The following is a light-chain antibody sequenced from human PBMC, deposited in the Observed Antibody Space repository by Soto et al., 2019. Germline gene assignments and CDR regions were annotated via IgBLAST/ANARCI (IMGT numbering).Light chain of an antibody. Sequence: EFVLTQSPGTLSLSPGERATLSCRASQSVSSSYLAWYQQKPGQAPRLLIYGASIRATGIPDRFSGSGSGTDFTLTISRLEPEDFAVYYCQQYGSSPQTFGQGTKVDI. CDR3: QQYGSSPQT. CDR1: QSVSSSY. V-gene: IGKV3-20*01. CDR2: GAS. J-gene: IGKJ1*01.